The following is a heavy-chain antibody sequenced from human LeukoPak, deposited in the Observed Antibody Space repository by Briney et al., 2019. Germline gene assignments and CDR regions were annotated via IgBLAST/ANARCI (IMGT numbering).Heavy chain of an antibody. D-gene: IGHD3-22*01. V-gene: IGHV4-59*08. CDR3: ARRVDKSWFDP. J-gene: IGHJ5*02. Sequence: TSETLSLTCTVSGGSISSYYWSWIRQPPGKGLEWIGYIYYSGSTNYNPSLKSRVTISVDTSKNQFSLKLSSVTAADTAVYYCARRVDKSWFDPWGQGTLVTVSS. CDR1: GGSISSYY. CDR2: IYYSGST.